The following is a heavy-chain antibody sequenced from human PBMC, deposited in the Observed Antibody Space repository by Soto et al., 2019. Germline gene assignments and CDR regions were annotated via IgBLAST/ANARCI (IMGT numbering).Heavy chain of an antibody. Sequence: PGESLKISCQGSGYSFASYWIGWVRQMPGKDLEWMGIIYPGDSDTRYSPSFQGQVTISADKSLRTAYLQWTSLKASDTALYYCATPSSFTIGSYYDGMDVWDQGTTVTVSS. D-gene: IGHD6-6*01. CDR3: ATPSSFTIGSYYDGMDV. V-gene: IGHV5-51*01. CDR1: GYSFASYW. J-gene: IGHJ6*02. CDR2: IYPGDSDT.